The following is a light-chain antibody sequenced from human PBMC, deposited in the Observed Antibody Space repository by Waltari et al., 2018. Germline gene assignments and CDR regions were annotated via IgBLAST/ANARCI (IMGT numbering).Light chain of an antibody. Sequence: EIVLTQSPATLSLSPGERATLSCRASQSVSSYLAWYQQKPDQAPRLLIYDASNRATGIPARFSGSGYGTDFTLTISSLEPEDFAVYYCQQRSNWPRTFGQGTKVEIK. CDR1: QSVSSY. CDR3: QQRSNWPRT. V-gene: IGKV3-11*01. CDR2: DAS. J-gene: IGKJ1*01.